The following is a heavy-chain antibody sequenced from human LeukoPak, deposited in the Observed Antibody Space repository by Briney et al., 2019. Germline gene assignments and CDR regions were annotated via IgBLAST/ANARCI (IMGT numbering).Heavy chain of an antibody. CDR2: INHSGST. CDR1: GGSFSGYY. Sequence: PSETLSLTCAVYGGSFSGYYWSWIRQPPGKGLGWIGEINHSGSTNYNPSLKSRVTISVDTSKNQFSLKLSSVTAADTAVYYCARGARGFDYWGQGTLVTVSS. D-gene: IGHD6-6*01. CDR3: ARGARGFDY. J-gene: IGHJ4*02. V-gene: IGHV4-34*01.